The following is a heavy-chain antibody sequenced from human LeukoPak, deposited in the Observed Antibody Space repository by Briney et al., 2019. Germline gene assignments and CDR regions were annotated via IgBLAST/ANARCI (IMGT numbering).Heavy chain of an antibody. CDR2: ISGSGGST. CDR3: AKGRRYSGYDSGSYYYYMDV. V-gene: IGHV3-23*01. Sequence: PGESLRLSCAASGFTFSSYAMSWVRQAPGKGLEWVSAISGSGGSTYYADSVKGRFTISRDNSKNTLYLQMNSLRAEDTAVYYCAKGRRYSGYDSGSYYYYMDVWGKGTTVTVSS. J-gene: IGHJ6*03. CDR1: GFTFSSYA. D-gene: IGHD5-12*01.